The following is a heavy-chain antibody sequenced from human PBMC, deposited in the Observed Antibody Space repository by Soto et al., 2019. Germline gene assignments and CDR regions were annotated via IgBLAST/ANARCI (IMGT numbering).Heavy chain of an antibody. CDR2: IYYSGST. Sequence: SETLSLTCTVSGGSISSRGYYWGWIRQPPGKGLEWIGTIYYSGSTYYNPSLKSRVTISVDTSKNQFSLKLSSVTAADTAVYYCATGNWFDPWDQGTLVTVSS. CDR3: ATGNWFDP. V-gene: IGHV4-39*01. CDR1: GGSISSRGYY. J-gene: IGHJ5*02.